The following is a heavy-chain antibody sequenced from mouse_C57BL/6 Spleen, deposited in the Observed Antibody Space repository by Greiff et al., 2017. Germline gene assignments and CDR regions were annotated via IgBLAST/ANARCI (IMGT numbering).Heavy chain of an antibody. J-gene: IGHJ4*01. V-gene: IGHV3-6*01. CDR2: ISYDGSN. CDR1: GYSITSGYY. Sequence: ESGPGLVKPSQSLSLTCSVTGYSITSGYYWNWIRQFPGNKLEWMGYISYDGSNNYNPSLKNRISITRDTSKNQFFLKLNSVTTEDTATYYCASLLGPYYYAMDYWGQGTSVTVSS. D-gene: IGHD4-1*01. CDR3: ASLLGPYYYAMDY.